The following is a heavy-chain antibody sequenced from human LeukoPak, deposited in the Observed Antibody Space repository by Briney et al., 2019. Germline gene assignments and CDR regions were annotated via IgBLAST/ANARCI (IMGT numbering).Heavy chain of an antibody. CDR3: ARQSQWLADAFDI. CDR2: IIPIFGTA. D-gene: IGHD6-19*01. CDR1: GGTFRSYA. J-gene: IGHJ3*02. Sequence: SVKVSCKASGGTFRSYAISWVRQAPGQGLEWMGGIIPIFGTANYAQKFQGRVTITADESTSTAYMELSSLRSEDTAVYYCARQSQWLADAFDIWGQGTMVTVSS. V-gene: IGHV1-69*13.